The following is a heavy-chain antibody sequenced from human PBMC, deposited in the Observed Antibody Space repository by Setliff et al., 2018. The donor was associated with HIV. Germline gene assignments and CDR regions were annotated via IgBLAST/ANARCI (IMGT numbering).Heavy chain of an antibody. CDR1: GESFRGHF. CDR3: AKCGRTTIFGVVNINWFDP. CDR2: IRHSGNT. J-gene: IGHJ5*02. D-gene: IGHD3-3*01. Sequence: SETLSLTCVVSGESFRGHFWTWIRQTPGKGLQWIGEIRHSGNTNYNPSLKSRVTISVDTSKNQFSLKLSSVTAADTAVYYCAKCGRTTIFGVVNINWFDPWGQGTLVTVSS. V-gene: IGHV4-34*01.